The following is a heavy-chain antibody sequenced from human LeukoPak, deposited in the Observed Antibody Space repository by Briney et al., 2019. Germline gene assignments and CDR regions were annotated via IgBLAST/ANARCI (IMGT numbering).Heavy chain of an antibody. V-gene: IGHV4-39*01. D-gene: IGHD5-24*01. Sequence: PSETLSLTCTVSGGSISSGGYYWSWIRQHPGKGLEWIGYIYYSGNTYYNPSLKSRVTISADTSKNQFSLKLSSVTAADTAVYYCGRHSYRGWLQFFDYWGQGTRVTVSS. CDR1: GGSISSGGYY. CDR2: IYYSGNT. CDR3: GRHSYRGWLQFFDY. J-gene: IGHJ4*02.